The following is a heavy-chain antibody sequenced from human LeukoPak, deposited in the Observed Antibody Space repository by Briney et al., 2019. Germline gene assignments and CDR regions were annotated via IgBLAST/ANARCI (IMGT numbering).Heavy chain of an antibody. CDR2: IYTSGST. Sequence: PSETLSLTCTVSGGSISSYYWSWIRQPAGKGLEWIGRIYTSGSTNYNPSLKSRVTMSVDTSKNQFSLKLSSVTAADTAVYYCARDGQAGPLDWNRKYYYYMDVWGKGTTVTVSS. J-gene: IGHJ6*03. CDR3: ARDGQAGPLDWNRKYYYYMDV. CDR1: GGSISSYY. D-gene: IGHD1-1*01. V-gene: IGHV4-4*07.